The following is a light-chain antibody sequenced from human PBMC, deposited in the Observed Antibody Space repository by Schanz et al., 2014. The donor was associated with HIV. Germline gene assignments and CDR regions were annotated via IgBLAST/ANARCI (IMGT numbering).Light chain of an antibody. V-gene: IGKV4-1*01. J-gene: IGKJ4*01. CDR1: QTVLYSSNNKND. CDR2: WAS. Sequence: DIVMTQSPDSLAVSLGEGATIHCKSSQTVLYSSNNKNDLAWYQQKAGQPPKLLISWASTRETGVPDRFSGSGSGTDFTLTISSLQAEDVAVYYCQQYDSLPLTFGGGTKVEIK. CDR3: QQYDSLPLT.